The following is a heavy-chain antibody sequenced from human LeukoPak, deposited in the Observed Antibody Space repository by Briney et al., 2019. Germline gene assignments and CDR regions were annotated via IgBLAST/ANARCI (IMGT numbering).Heavy chain of an antibody. D-gene: IGHD4-17*01. Sequence: PGGSLRLPCAASGLTYSSYSMNWVRQAPGKGLEGVSSISSSSRHMYYADSVKGRFTISRDDAKNSVYLQMNSLRAEETAVYYCVRDFNTVTTAYLHHWGQGTLVTVSS. CDR2: ISSSSRHM. CDR3: VRDFNTVTTAYLHH. J-gene: IGHJ1*01. V-gene: IGHV3-21*01. CDR1: GLTYSSYS.